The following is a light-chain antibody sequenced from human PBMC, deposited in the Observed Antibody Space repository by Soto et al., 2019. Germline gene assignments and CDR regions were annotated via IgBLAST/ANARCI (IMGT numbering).Light chain of an antibody. CDR2: AAS. CDR3: QQYGYSPIT. Sequence: EIVMTQSPATLSVSPGERVTLSCRASQSVSRNLAWYQQKPGQAPRLLIYAASSRATGIPDRFSGSGSGTDFTLTIDGLEPEDFVVYYCQQYGYSPITFGQGTRLEIK. CDR1: QSVSRN. V-gene: IGKV3-20*01. J-gene: IGKJ5*01.